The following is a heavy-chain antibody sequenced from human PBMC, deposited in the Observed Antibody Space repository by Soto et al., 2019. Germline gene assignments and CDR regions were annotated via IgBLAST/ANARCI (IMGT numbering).Heavy chain of an antibody. CDR3: GRAPEGWGSPLILNLDS. D-gene: IGHD3-16*01. V-gene: IGHV4-34*01. Sequence: PSETLSLTCAVYGGSFSGYYWSWIRQPPGKGLEWIGEINHSGSTNYNPSLKSRVTISVDTSKNQFSLKLSSVTAADTAVYYCGRAPEGWGSPLILNLDSWGKGPRVTVSS. J-gene: IGHJ4*02. CDR1: GGSFSGYY. CDR2: INHSGST.